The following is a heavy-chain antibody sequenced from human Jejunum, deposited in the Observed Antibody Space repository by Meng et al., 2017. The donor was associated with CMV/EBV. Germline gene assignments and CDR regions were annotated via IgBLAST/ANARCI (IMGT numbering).Heavy chain of an antibody. CDR2: IKSKADGGTT. V-gene: IGHV3-15*01. Sequence: AASGVTFNTAWMNWVRQAPGKGLEWMGRIKSKADGGTTDYAEPVKGRFTISRDDSKNTLYLQINSLKTEDTGVYFCTMGQYGSFSDWGQGTLVTVSS. CDR1: GVTFNTAW. D-gene: IGHD1-26*01. CDR3: TMGQYGSFSD. J-gene: IGHJ4*02.